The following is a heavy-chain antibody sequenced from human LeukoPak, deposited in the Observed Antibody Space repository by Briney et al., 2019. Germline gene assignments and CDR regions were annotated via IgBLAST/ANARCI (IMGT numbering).Heavy chain of an antibody. J-gene: IGHJ5*02. Sequence: NAGGSLRLSCAASGFTFSTYSMNWVRQAPGKGLEWVSYIRSSSSYIYYADSVKGRFTISRDNAKNSLYLQMNSLRAEDTAVYYCARDAPVTAGPFDPWGQGTLVTVSS. CDR2: IRSSSSYI. V-gene: IGHV3-21*01. D-gene: IGHD4-11*01. CDR3: ARDAPVTAGPFDP. CDR1: GFTFSTYS.